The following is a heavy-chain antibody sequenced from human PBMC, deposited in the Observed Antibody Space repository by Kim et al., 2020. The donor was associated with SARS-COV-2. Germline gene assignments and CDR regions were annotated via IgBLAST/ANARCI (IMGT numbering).Heavy chain of an antibody. D-gene: IGHD1-1*01. V-gene: IGHV3-48*03. CDR2: ISSSGSTI. Sequence: GGSLRLSCAASGFTFSSYEMNWVRQAPGKGLEWVSYISSSGSTIYYADSVKGRFTISRDNAKNSLYLQMNSLRAEDTAVYYCARSARSVAARLVLILLPQPEHDAFDIWGQGTMVTVSS. CDR3: ARSARSVAARLVLILLPQPEHDAFDI. CDR1: GFTFSSYE. J-gene: IGHJ3*02.